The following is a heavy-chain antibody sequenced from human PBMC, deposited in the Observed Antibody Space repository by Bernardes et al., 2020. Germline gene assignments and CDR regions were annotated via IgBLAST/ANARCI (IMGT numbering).Heavy chain of an antibody. J-gene: IGHJ4*02. CDR3: ARGGGYCSGGSCYNFDY. Sequence: LSLTCTVFGGSISSYYWSWIRQPPGKGLEWIGYIYYSGSTNYNPSLKSRVTISVDTSKNQFSLKLSSVTAADTAVYYCARGGGYCSGGSCYNFDYWGQRTLVTVSS. CDR2: IYYSGST. V-gene: IGHV4-59*01. D-gene: IGHD2-15*01. CDR1: GGSISSYY.